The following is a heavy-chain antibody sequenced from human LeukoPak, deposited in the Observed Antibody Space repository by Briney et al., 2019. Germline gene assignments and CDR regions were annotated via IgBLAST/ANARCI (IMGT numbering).Heavy chain of an antibody. D-gene: IGHD2-15*01. CDR1: GYSFTTYW. CDR3: ARARYCSGGSCYAEN. V-gene: IGHV5-51*01. CDR2: IYPGDSDT. J-gene: IGHJ4*02. Sequence: PGESLKISCKGSGYSFTTYWIGWVRQMPGKGLEWMGIIYPGDSDTRYSPSIQGQVTISVDKSISTAYLQWSSLKASDTAMYYCARARYCSGGSCYAENWGQGTLVTVSS.